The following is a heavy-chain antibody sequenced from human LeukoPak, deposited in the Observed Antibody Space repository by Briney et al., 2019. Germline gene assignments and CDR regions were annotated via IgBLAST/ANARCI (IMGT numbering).Heavy chain of an antibody. CDR2: TSAYNGNT. CDR3: ARNETSPRGYSYGNFDY. V-gene: IGHV1-18*01. J-gene: IGHJ4*02. Sequence: ASVKVSCKASGYTFTSYGISWVRQAPGQGLEWMGWTSAYNGNTNYAQKPQGRVTMTTDTSTSTAYMELRSLRSDDTAVYYCARNETSPRGYSYGNFDYWGQGTLVTVSS. D-gene: IGHD5-18*01. CDR1: GYTFTSYG.